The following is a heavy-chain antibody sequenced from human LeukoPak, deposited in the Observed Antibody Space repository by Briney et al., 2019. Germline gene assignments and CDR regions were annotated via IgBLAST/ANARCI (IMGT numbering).Heavy chain of an antibody. CDR2: ITPLSGNT. V-gene: IGHV1-8*01. CDR3: ARRGRRSSGCSFFDY. Sequence: GASVKVSCKASGYTFINYDIKWVRRGSGQGVEWVGWITPLSGNTAYAPQFHGRVTMSRNTSTSILYMELSSLTSEDTALYFCARRGRRSSGCSFFDYWGQGTLVTVSS. CDR1: GYTFINYD. J-gene: IGHJ4*02. D-gene: IGHD3-22*01.